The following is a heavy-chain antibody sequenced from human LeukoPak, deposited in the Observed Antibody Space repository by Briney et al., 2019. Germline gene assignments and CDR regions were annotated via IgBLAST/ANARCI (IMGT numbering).Heavy chain of an antibody. J-gene: IGHJ4*02. CDR3: ARAGRHVSTTSRFDY. Sequence: SETLSLTCTVSGCSISSYYWSWIRQPPGKGLEWIGYIYYSGSTNYNPSLKSRVTISVDTSKNQFSLKLSSATAADTAVYYCARAGRHVSTTSRFDYWGQGTLVTVSS. D-gene: IGHD2-2*01. V-gene: IGHV4-59*01. CDR1: GCSISSYY. CDR2: IYYSGST.